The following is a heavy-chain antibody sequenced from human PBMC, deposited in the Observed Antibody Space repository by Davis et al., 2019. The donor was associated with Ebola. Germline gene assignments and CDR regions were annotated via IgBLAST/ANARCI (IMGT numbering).Heavy chain of an antibody. CDR3: ARADSSWYGRNDY. CDR1: GYTFTSYD. V-gene: IGHV1-8*01. Sequence: ASVKVSCKASGYTFTSYDITWVRQATGQGLEWMGWMNPNSGNTGYAQKFQGRVTMTRNTSISTAYMELSSLRSEDTAVYYCARADSSWYGRNDYWGQGTLVTVSS. J-gene: IGHJ4*02. D-gene: IGHD6-13*01. CDR2: MNPNSGNT.